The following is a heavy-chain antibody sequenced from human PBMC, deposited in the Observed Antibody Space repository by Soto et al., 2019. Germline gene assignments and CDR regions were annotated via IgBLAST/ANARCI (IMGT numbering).Heavy chain of an antibody. CDR3: ARDASTHFDY. Sequence: QVQLVESGGGVVQPGRSLRLSCAASGFTFSSYGMHWVRQAPGKGLEWVAVIWYDGSNKYYADSVKGRFTISRDNSKNTLYLQMNSLRAEDTAVYYCARDASTHFDYWGQVTLVTVSS. CDR1: GFTFSSYG. J-gene: IGHJ4*02. D-gene: IGHD2-2*01. V-gene: IGHV3-33*01. CDR2: IWYDGSNK.